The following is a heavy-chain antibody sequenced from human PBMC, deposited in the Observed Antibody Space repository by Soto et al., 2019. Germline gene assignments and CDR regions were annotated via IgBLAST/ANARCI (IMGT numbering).Heavy chain of an antibody. CDR2: IWYDGSNK. V-gene: IGHV3-33*01. J-gene: IGHJ6*03. CDR1: GFTFSSYG. D-gene: IGHD6-6*01. CDR3: ATGYSSSLGTGYYYMDV. Sequence: GGSLRLSCAASGFTFSSYGMHWVRRAPGKGLEWVAVIWYDGSNKYYADSVKGRFTISRDNSKNTLYLQMNSLRAEDTAVYYCATGYSSSLGTGYYYMDVWGKGTTVTVSS.